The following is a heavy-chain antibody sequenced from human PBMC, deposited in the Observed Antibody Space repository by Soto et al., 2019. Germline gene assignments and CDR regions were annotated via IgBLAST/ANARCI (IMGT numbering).Heavy chain of an antibody. Sequence: GGSLRLSCAASGFTLSRYAMSWVRHAPGKGLEWVSAISGSGGSTYYADSVKGRFTISRDNSKNTLYLQMNSLRADDTAVYYCAKDRGQWLAAQYFYYWGQGSLVTVSS. V-gene: IGHV3-23*01. CDR3: AKDRGQWLAAQYFYY. CDR1: GFTLSRYA. D-gene: IGHD6-19*01. CDR2: ISGSGGST. J-gene: IGHJ4*02.